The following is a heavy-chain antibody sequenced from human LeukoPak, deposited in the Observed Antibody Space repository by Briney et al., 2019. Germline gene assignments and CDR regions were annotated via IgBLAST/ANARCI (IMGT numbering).Heavy chain of an antibody. CDR1: GFTFSDYY. Sequence: GGSLRLSCAASGFTFSDYYMSWIRQAPGKGLEWVSYISSSGSTIYYADSVKGRFTISRDNAKNSLYPQMNSLRAEDTAVYYCARAPYCSSTSCYAFDIWGQGTMVTVSS. V-gene: IGHV3-11*04. D-gene: IGHD2-2*01. CDR3: ARAPYCSSTSCYAFDI. CDR2: ISSSGSTI. J-gene: IGHJ3*02.